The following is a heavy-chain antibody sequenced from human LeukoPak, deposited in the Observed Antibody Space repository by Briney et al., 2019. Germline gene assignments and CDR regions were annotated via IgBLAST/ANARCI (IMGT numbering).Heavy chain of an antibody. CDR2: INTKSGRT. CDR1: GYTFTDYY. CDR3: ARADFIDAGPYLIGP. D-gene: IGHD3-3*01. Sequence: ASVKVSCKASGYTFTDYYIHWVRQAPGQGLEWMGWINTKSGRTSSARKFQGRVTMTRDPSITTVYMDMAWLTSDDTAIYFCARADFIDAGPYLIGPWGQGTLVTVSS. J-gene: IGHJ5*02. V-gene: IGHV1-2*02.